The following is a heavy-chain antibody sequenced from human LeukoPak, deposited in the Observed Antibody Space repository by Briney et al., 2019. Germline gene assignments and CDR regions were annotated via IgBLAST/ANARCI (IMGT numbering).Heavy chain of an antibody. D-gene: IGHD3-10*01. CDR1: GGSISNYY. CDR2: IYYSGST. V-gene: IGHV4-59*08. Sequence: SETLFLTCTVSGGSISNYYWSWIRQPPGKELEWIGYIYYSGSTNYNPSLKSRVTISVDTSKNQFSLKLSSVTAADTAVYYCARLQGSGTYSHIDYWGQGTLVTVSS. J-gene: IGHJ4*02. CDR3: ARLQGSGTYSHIDY.